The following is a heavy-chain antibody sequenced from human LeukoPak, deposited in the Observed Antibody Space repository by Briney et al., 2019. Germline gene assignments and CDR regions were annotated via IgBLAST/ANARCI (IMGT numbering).Heavy chain of an antibody. CDR3: ARDGSSSTSDDAFDI. V-gene: IGHV4-59*01. J-gene: IGHJ3*02. CDR1: GGSISSYY. D-gene: IGHD6-6*01. Sequence: SETLSLTCTLSGGSISSYYWSWVRQPPGKALEWIGYVYYSGSTKYSPSLRSRVTISVDTSKKQFSLKVRSVTAADTAVYYCARDGSSSTSDDAFDIWGQGTMVTVSS. CDR2: VYYSGST.